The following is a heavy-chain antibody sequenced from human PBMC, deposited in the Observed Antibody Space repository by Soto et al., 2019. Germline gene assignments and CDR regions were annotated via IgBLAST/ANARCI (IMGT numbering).Heavy chain of an antibody. CDR2: IRSKANSYAT. Sequence: GGSLRLSCAASGFTFSGSAMHWVRQASGKGLEWVGRIRSKANSYATAYAASVKGRFTISRDDSKNTAYLQMNSLKTEDTAVYYCTSTRYCSGGSCQRHYYYYYMDVWGKGTTVTVSS. CDR3: TSTRYCSGGSCQRHYYYYYMDV. CDR1: GFTFSGSA. D-gene: IGHD2-15*01. V-gene: IGHV3-73*01. J-gene: IGHJ6*03.